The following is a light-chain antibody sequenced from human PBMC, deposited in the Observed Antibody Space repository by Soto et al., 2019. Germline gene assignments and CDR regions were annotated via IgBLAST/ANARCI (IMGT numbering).Light chain of an antibody. CDR1: SGHSNYA. CDR3: QTWDTGTVV. Sequence: QSVLTQSPSASASLGASVKLTCTLSSGHSNYAIAWHQQQPEKGPRYLMKVNSDGSHNKGDGIPDRFSGSSSGAERYLTISSLQSEDEADYYCQTWDTGTVVFGGGTQLTVL. V-gene: IGLV4-69*01. CDR2: VNSDGSH. J-gene: IGLJ2*01.